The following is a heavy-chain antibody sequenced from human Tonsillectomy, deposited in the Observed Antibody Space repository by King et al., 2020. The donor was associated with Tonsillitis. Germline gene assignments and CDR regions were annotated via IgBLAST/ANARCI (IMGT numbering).Heavy chain of an antibody. CDR3: ARADSSSGYLVVGFDP. D-gene: IGHD6-13*01. CDR1: GYTFTSYG. Sequence: QLVQSGAEVKKPGASVKVSCKASGYTFTSYGISWVRQAPGQGLEWMGXXXXXXGNXNYXQKLQGRVTMTTDTSTSTAYMEMRSLRSDDTAVYYCARADSSSGYLVVGFDPWGQGTLVTVSS. V-gene: IGHV1-18*01. CDR2: XXXXXGNX. J-gene: IGHJ5*02.